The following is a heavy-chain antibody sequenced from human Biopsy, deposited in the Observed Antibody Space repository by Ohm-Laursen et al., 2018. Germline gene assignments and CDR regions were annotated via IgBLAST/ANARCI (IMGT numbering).Heavy chain of an antibody. Sequence: SETLSLTCTVSGGSISSDYWSWIRQPPGKGLECIGNIHHSGSTNYNPSLKSRLTISVDTSKNQFSLKLSSVTAADTAVYYCARMDCSGGSCHYYSYGMDAWGQGTTVTVSS. V-gene: IGHV4-4*09. CDR1: GGSISSDY. CDR3: ARMDCSGGSCHYYSYGMDA. D-gene: IGHD2-15*01. CDR2: IHHSGST. J-gene: IGHJ6*02.